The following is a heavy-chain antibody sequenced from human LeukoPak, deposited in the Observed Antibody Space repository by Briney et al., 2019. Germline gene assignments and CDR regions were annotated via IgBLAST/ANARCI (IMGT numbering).Heavy chain of an antibody. J-gene: IGHJ4*02. CDR2: IYYSGST. V-gene: IGHV4-30-4*02. CDR3: ARDLLGRGGSFDY. Sequence: SETLSLTCTVSGGSISSGDYYWSWIRQPPGKGLEWIGYIYYSGSTYYNPSLKSRVTMSVDTSKNQFSLKLSSVTAADTAVYYCARDLLGRGGSFDYWGQGTLVTVSS. D-gene: IGHD3-10*01. CDR1: GGSISSGDYY.